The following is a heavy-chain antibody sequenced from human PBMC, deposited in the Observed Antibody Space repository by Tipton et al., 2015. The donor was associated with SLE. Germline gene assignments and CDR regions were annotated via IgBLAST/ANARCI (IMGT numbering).Heavy chain of an antibody. Sequence: SLRLSCAASGFTVSSNYMSWVRQAPGKGLEWVSVIYSGGSTYYADSVKGRFTISRDNSKNTLYLQMDSLRPEDTAVYYCVAAGSIDIWGQGTLVTVSS. CDR3: VAAGSIDI. CDR1: GFTVSSNY. J-gene: IGHJ1*01. V-gene: IGHV3-53*05. D-gene: IGHD6-13*01. CDR2: IYSGGST.